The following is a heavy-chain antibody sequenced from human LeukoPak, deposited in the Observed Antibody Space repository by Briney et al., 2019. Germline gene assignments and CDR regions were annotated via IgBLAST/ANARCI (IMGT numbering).Heavy chain of an antibody. J-gene: IGHJ6*03. V-gene: IGHV1-69*13. CDR2: IIPIFGTA. CDR1: GGTFSSYA. D-gene: IGHD1-1*01. CDR3: ARGKLERPHYYYYYMDV. Sequence: ASVKVSCKASGGTFSSYAISWVRQAPGQGLEWMGGIIPIFGTANYAQKFQGRVTITADESTSTAYMELSSLRSEDTAVHYCARGKLERPHYYYYYMDVWGKGTTVTVSS.